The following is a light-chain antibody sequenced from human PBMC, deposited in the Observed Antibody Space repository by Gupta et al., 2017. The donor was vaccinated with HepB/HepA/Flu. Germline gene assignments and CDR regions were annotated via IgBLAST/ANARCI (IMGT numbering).Light chain of an antibody. Sequence: EIVLTQSPVTLSLSPGERATLSCRASQSVSSYLAWYQQKPGQAPRLLIYDASKRDTGIPARFSGSGYGTDFTLTISSREPEDFAVYYCQQRSNWPPWTFGQGTKVEIK. CDR1: QSVSSY. CDR2: DAS. CDR3: QQRSNWPPWT. J-gene: IGKJ1*01. V-gene: IGKV3-11*01.